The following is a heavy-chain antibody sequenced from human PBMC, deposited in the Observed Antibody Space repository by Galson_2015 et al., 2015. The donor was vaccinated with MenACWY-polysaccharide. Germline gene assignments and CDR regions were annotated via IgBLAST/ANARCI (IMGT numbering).Heavy chain of an antibody. CDR3: ARSYCDRTTCYGMDV. V-gene: IGHV3-30-3*01. J-gene: IGHJ6*02. D-gene: IGHD2-21*01. CDR1: GFTFSSYA. CDR2: ISYNGNNI. Sequence: SLRLSCAASGFTFSSYAMHWVRQAPGKGLEWVAVISYNGNNIYYAYSEEGRFTISRDNFKSTLYLQMNSLRPEDTGVYYCARSYCDRTTCYGMDVWGQGTMVTVSS.